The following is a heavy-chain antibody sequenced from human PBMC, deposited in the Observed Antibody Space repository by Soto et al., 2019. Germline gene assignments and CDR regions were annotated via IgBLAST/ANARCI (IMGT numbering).Heavy chain of an antibody. CDR1: GYTFTSYY. CDR2: INPSGGST. D-gene: IGHD2-2*01. CDR3: AKMAASLYYYYMDV. Sequence: ASVKVSCKASGYTFTSYYMHWVRQAPGQGLEWMGIINPSGGSTSYAQKFQGRVTITADKSTSTAYMELSSLRSEDTAVYYCAKMAASLYYYYMDVWGKGTTVTVSS. J-gene: IGHJ6*03. V-gene: IGHV1-46*01.